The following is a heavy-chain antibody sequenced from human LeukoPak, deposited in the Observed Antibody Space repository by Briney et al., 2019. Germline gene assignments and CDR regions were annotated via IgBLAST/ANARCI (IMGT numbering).Heavy chain of an antibody. CDR3: ARGGVAATMSTYN. J-gene: IGHJ4*02. CDR1: GYTFTGYY. D-gene: IGHD2-15*01. CDR2: INPNSGGT. Sequence: ASVKVSCKASGYTFTGYYMHWVRQAPGQGLEWMGRINPNSGGTNYAQRFQGRVTMTRDTSISTAYMELSRLRSDDTAVYYCARGGVAATMSTYNWGQGTLVTVSS. V-gene: IGHV1-2*06.